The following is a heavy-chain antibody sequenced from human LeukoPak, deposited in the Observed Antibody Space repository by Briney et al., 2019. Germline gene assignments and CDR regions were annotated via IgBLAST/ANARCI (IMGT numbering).Heavy chain of an antibody. D-gene: IGHD3-22*01. Sequence: PGGSLRLSCAASGFTFSSCAMSWVRQAPGKGLEWVSAISGSGGSTYYADSVKGRFTISRDNSKNTLYLQMNSLRAEDTAVYYCAKDHWARSGYYRSDESGELAFDYWGQGTLVTVSS. CDR1: GFTFSSCA. CDR2: ISGSGGST. V-gene: IGHV3-23*01. J-gene: IGHJ4*02. CDR3: AKDHWARSGYYRSDESGELAFDY.